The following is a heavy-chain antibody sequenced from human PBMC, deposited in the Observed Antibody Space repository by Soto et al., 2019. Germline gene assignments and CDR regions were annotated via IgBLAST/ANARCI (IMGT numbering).Heavy chain of an antibody. J-gene: IGHJ5*02. D-gene: IGHD2-2*01. CDR1: GGSISSNFYY. Sequence: SETLSLTCTVSGGSISSNFYYWGWIRQPPGKGLQWFGNIYYRGSTNYNPSLKSRVTISVDTSKNQFSLKLSSVTAADTAVYYCARQRPDVVVPAAHHSLGWFDPWGQGTLVTVAS. CDR2: IYYRGST. CDR3: ARQRPDVVVPAAHHSLGWFDP. V-gene: IGHV4-39*01.